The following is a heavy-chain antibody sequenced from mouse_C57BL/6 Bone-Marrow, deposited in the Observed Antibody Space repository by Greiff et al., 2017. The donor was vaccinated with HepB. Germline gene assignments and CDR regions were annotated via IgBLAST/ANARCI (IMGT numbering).Heavy chain of an antibody. D-gene: IGHD2-4*01. CDR1: GFSLSTFGMG. Sequence: QVTLKVSGPGILQPSQTLSLTCSFSGFSLSTFGMGLGWIRQPSGKGLEWLAHIWWDDDKSYNPALKSRLTISKDTSKNQVFLKIANVDTADTATYYCARMFYYDYPYYAMDYWGQGTSVTVSS. V-gene: IGHV8-8*01. CDR3: ARMFYYDYPYYAMDY. J-gene: IGHJ4*01. CDR2: IWWDDDK.